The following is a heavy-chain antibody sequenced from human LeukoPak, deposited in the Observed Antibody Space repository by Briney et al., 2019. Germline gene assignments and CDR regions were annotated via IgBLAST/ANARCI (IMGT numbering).Heavy chain of an antibody. V-gene: IGHV4-59*01. J-gene: IGHJ4*02. CDR2: IYYSGNT. Sequence: SETLSLTCTVSGGSISSYYWSWIRPPPGRGLGWIGYIYYSGNTNYNPSLKSRVTISVETSKNQSSLKLSSVTAADTAVYYCARVRYSRGWYPFDYWGQGTLVTVSS. CDR1: GGSISSYY. D-gene: IGHD6-19*01. CDR3: ARVRYSRGWYPFDY.